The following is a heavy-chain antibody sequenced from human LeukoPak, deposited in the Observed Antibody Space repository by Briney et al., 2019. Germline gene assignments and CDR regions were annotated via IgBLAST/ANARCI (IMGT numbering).Heavy chain of an antibody. CDR1: GGTFSSYA. CDR3: ARGYIWNDGVFWG. J-gene: IGHJ4*02. Sequence: ASVKVSCKASGGTFSSYAISWVRQAPGQGLEWMGGIIPIFGTANYAQKFQGRVTITADKSTSTAYMELSSLRSEDTAVYYCARGYIWNDGVFWGWGQGTLVTVSS. D-gene: IGHD1-1*01. V-gene: IGHV1-69*06. CDR2: IIPIFGTA.